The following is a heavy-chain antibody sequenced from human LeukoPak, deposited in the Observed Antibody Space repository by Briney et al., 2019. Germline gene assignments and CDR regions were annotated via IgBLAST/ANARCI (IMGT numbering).Heavy chain of an antibody. D-gene: IGHD6-13*01. CDR2: IRQDGGEK. CDR3: ARDGTAAGLYFDL. V-gene: IGHV3-7*01. J-gene: IGHJ4*01. CDR1: GFTFTDYW. Sequence: GGSLRLSCAVSGFTFTDYWMNWVRQAPGKGLEWVASIRQDGGEKSYVDSVKGRFTISRDNSKSSLYLQINSLRAEDTAVYYCARDGTAAGLYFDLWGQGTLVTVSS.